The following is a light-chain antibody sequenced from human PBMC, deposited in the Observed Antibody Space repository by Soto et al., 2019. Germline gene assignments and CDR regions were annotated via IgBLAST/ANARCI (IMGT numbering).Light chain of an antibody. CDR1: SSDVGGYNY. V-gene: IGLV2-8*01. CDR3: SSYANNNNILV. Sequence: QSALTQPPSASGSPGQSVTISCTGTSSDVGGYNYVSWYQQRPGKVPTVIIYEVTKRPSGVPDRFSGSKSGNTASLTVSGLQAEDEADYFCSSYANNNNILVFGTGTKVTVL. CDR2: EVT. J-gene: IGLJ1*01.